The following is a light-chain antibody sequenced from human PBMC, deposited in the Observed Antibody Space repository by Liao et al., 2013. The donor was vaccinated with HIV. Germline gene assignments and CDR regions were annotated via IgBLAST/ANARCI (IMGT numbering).Light chain of an antibody. Sequence: SYELTQPPSVSVSPGQTATITCSGDKVGDKYVSWNQQRPGQSPVLVIYQDTKRPSGIPERFSGSNSGNTATLTISETQPMDEADYFCQAWDSSTDVVFGGGTKLTVL. V-gene: IGLV3-1*01. CDR1: KVGDKY. CDR3: QAWDSSTDVV. J-gene: IGLJ2*01. CDR2: QDT.